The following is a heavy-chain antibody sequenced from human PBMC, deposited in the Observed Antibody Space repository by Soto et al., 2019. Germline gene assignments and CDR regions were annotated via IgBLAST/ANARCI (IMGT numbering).Heavy chain of an antibody. CDR1: GDSISSYF. J-gene: IGHJ4*02. CDR2: IYYSGST. V-gene: IGHV4-59*01. CDR3: ARGPGSGWYNYFDY. Sequence: SETLSLSCTVSGDSISSYFWTWIRQPPGKALEWIGYIYYSGSTNYNPSLKSRVTISVDTSKNQFSLKLSSVTAADTAVYYCARGPGSGWYNYFDYWGQGTLVTVSS. D-gene: IGHD6-19*01.